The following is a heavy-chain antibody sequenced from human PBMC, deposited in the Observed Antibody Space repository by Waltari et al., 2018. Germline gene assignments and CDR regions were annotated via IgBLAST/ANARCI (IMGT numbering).Heavy chain of an antibody. CDR2: LLPGDSDT. J-gene: IGHJ3*02. Sequence: EVQLVQSGAEVKKPGESLKISCKGSGYSFTSYWIGWVRQMPGKGLEWMGILLPGDSDTRYSPSFQGQVTISADTSISPAYRQWSSLKASDTAMYYCARQGGQLVAFWRAFDIWGQGTMVTVSS. V-gene: IGHV5-51*01. CDR3: ARQGGQLVAFWRAFDI. D-gene: IGHD6-6*01. CDR1: GYSFTSYW.